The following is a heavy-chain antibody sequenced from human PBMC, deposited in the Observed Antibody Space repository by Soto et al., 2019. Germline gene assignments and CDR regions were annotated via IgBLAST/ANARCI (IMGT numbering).Heavy chain of an antibody. CDR3: ATEGCGGSYYGH. CDR2: IIPLADTA. D-gene: IGHD1-26*01. Sequence: QMQLVQTGAEVKKPGSSVKVSCRASGGSLNNYALSWVRQAPGQGLEWMGSIIPLADTAKYAQQFHNRVNITSDRSGITAFMELSSLTSEDTAMYYCATEGCGGSYYGHWGQGTLVTVSS. CDR1: GGSLNNYA. J-gene: IGHJ4*02. V-gene: IGHV1-69*06.